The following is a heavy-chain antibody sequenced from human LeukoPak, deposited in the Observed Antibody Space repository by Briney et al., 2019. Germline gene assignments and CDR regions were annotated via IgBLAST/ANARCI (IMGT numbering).Heavy chain of an antibody. CDR2: INHSGST. D-gene: IGHD6-13*01. CDR1: GGSFSGYY. V-gene: IGHV4-34*01. CDR3: ARERLGAAAGNDY. J-gene: IGHJ4*02. Sequence: PSETLSLTCAVYGGSFSGYYWSWIRQPPGKGLEWIGEINHSGSTNYNPSLKSRVTISVDTSKDQFSLKLSSVIAADTAVYYCARERLGAAAGNDYWGQGTLVTVSS.